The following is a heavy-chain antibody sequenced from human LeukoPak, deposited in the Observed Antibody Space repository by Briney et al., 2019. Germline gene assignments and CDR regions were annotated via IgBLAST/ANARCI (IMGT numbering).Heavy chain of an antibody. CDR2: ISPNSGGT. D-gene: IGHD1-26*01. V-gene: IGHV1-2*02. CDR3: ARARGNDLLSDFDY. CDR1: GYTFTGYY. Sequence: ASVKVSCKASGYTFTGYYIHWVRQAPGQGLEWMGWISPNSGGTNCAQKFQGRVTMTRGTSISTAYMELSRLRSDDTAVYYCARARGNDLLSDFDYWGQGTLVTVSS. J-gene: IGHJ4*02.